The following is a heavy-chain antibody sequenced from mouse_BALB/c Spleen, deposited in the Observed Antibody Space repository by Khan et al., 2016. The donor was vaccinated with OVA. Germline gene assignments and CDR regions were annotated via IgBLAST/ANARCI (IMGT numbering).Heavy chain of an antibody. CDR1: GFSLTGYG. CDR3: ARERPLGWFAY. Sequence: QVQLKESGPGLVAPSQSLSITCTVSGFSLTGYGVNWVRQPPGKGLEWLGMIWSDGSTDYNSALKSRLSISKDNSKSQVFLKMNSLQTDDTARYYCARERPLGWFAYWGQGTLVTVSA. V-gene: IGHV2-6-7*01. J-gene: IGHJ3*01. CDR2: IWSDGST. D-gene: IGHD3-3*01.